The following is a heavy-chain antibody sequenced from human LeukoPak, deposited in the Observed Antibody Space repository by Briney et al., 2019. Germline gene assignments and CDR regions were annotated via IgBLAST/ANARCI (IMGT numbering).Heavy chain of an antibody. CDR3: ARSYDYYYGSGNFSPFWKY. V-gene: IGHV3-7*01. CDR1: GFAFNTYW. J-gene: IGHJ4*02. D-gene: IGHD3-10*01. Sequence: PGGSLRLSCVASGFAFNTYWMSWVRQAPGKGLEWVANIKQDGSEKYYVDSVKGRFAISRDNANKSLFLQMSSLRAEDTAVYFCARSYDYYYGSGNFSPFWKYWGQGTLVTVSS. CDR2: IKQDGSEK.